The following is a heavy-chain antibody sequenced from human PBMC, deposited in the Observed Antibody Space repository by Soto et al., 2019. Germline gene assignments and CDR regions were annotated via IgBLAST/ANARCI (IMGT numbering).Heavy chain of an antibody. Sequence: SVKVFCKASGGTFSSYAISWVRQAPGQGLEWMGGIIPIFGTANYAQKFQGRVTITADESTSTAYMELSSLRSEDTAVYYCARGDFGNAVAGTAYYYYGMDVWGQGTTVTVSS. V-gene: IGHV1-69*13. D-gene: IGHD6-19*01. J-gene: IGHJ6*02. CDR2: IIPIFGTA. CDR1: GGTFSSYA. CDR3: ARGDFGNAVAGTAYYYYGMDV.